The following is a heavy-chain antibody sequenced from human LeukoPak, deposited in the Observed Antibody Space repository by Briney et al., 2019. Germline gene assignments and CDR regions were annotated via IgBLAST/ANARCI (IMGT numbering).Heavy chain of an antibody. CDR3: ARDSDWNVDY. CDR2: ISPYNGAT. Sequence: GASVKASCKASGYTFTTYGITWIRQAPGQGLEWLGWISPYNGATEYAQNLQDRVSMTTDTSTNTAYIEVRSLKSDDTAVYYCARDSDWNVDYWGQGTLVTVSS. V-gene: IGHV1-18*01. CDR1: GYTFTTYG. J-gene: IGHJ4*02. D-gene: IGHD1-1*01.